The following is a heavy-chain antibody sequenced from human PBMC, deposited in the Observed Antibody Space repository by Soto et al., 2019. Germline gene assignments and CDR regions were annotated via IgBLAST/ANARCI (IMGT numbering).Heavy chain of an antibody. CDR3: SRGILV. CDR1: GGSINSGGYC. J-gene: IGHJ4*02. D-gene: IGHD5-18*01. CDR2: ISYGGST. V-gene: IGHV4-31*01. Sequence: QVQLQESGPGLVKPSQTLSLTCTVSGGSINSGGYCWSWIRQHPGKGLDWIGCISYGGSTSYNPXLXSXDTISVDTSKNQFSLKLSSVTAPDTAVYYCSRGILVWGQGTLITVSS.